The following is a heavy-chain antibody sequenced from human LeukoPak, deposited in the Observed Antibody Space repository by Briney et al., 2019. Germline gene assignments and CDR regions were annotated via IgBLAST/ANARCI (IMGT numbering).Heavy chain of an antibody. V-gene: IGHV3-7*04. Sequence: GGSLRLSCAASGFTFSSYWISWVRQAPGKGLEWVANIKQDGSEKYYVDSVKGRFTISRDNAKNSLYLQMNSLRAEDTAVYYCARATYYDFWSGPGGYYYMDVWGKGTTVTVSS. D-gene: IGHD3-3*01. CDR3: ARATYYDFWSGPGGYYYMDV. CDR2: IKQDGSEK. J-gene: IGHJ6*03. CDR1: GFTFSSYW.